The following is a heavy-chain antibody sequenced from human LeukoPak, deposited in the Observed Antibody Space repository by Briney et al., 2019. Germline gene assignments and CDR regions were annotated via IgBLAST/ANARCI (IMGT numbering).Heavy chain of an antibody. J-gene: IGHJ4*02. Sequence: SETLSLTCTVSGGSISTYYWSWIRQPPGKGLEWIGEINHSGSTSYNPSLKSRVTISVDTSKNQFSLKLSSVTAADTAVYYCARGFKRGWFIYWGQGTLVTVSS. V-gene: IGHV4-34*01. CDR2: INHSGST. CDR3: ARGFKRGWFIY. D-gene: IGHD6-19*01. CDR1: GGSISTYY.